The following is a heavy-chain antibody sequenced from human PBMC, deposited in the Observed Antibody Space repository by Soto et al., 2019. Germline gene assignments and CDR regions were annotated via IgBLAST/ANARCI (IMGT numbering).Heavy chain of an antibody. D-gene: IGHD5-12*01. CDR2: INPSGGST. CDR3: ARPQGYALPYYYYGMDV. J-gene: IGHJ6*02. Sequence: QVQLVQSGAEVKKPGASVKVSCKASGYTFTSYYMHWVRQAPGQGLEWMGIINPSGGSTSYAQKFQGRVTMTRDTSTSTVYMELSSLRSEDTAVYYCARPQGYALPYYYYGMDVWGQGTTVTVSS. V-gene: IGHV1-46*01. CDR1: GYTFTSYY.